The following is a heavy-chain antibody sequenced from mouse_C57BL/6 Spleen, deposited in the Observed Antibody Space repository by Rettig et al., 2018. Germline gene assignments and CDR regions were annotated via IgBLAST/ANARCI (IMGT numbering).Heavy chain of an antibody. J-gene: IGHJ2*01. V-gene: IGHV9-1*01. Sequence: PGETVKISCKASGYTFTEYPMHWVKQAPGKGFKWMGMIHTDTGESIYAEEFKGRFVFSLETSASTAYLQINSLKNEDTATYFCVRGYYFDYWGQGTTLTVSS. CDR1: GYTFTEYP. CDR3: VRGYYFDY. CDR2: IHTDTGES.